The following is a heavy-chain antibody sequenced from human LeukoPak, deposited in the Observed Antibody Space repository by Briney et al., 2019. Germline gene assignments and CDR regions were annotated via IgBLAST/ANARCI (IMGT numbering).Heavy chain of an antibody. V-gene: IGHV3-48*04. CDR3: ARDGFEMATIPVYCDY. Sequence: PGGSLRLSCTVSGFTVNSNSMSWVRQAPGKGLEWVSYISSSGSTIYYADSVKGRFTISRDNAKNSLYLQMNSLRAEDTAVYYCARDGFEMATIPVYCDYWGQGTLVTVSS. J-gene: IGHJ4*02. CDR2: ISSSGSTI. D-gene: IGHD5-24*01. CDR1: GFTVNSNS.